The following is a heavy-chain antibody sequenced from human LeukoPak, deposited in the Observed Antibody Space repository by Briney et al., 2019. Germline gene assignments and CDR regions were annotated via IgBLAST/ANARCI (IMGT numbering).Heavy chain of an antibody. CDR2: ISGSGGST. J-gene: IGHJ4*02. D-gene: IGHD2-2*01. CDR1: GFTFSSYA. V-gene: IGHV3-23*01. Sequence: TGGSLRLSCAASGFTFSSYAMSWVRQAPGKGLEWVSAISGSGGSTYYADSVKGRFTISRDNSKNTLYLQMNSLRAEDTAVNYCAKHKPIVVVPAATHNDYWGQGTLVTVSS. CDR3: AKHKPIVVVPAATHNDY.